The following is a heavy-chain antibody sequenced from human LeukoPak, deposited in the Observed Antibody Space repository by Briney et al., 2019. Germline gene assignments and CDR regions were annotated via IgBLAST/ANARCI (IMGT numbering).Heavy chain of an antibody. CDR3: AAPHPFRGDRYYYYGMDV. D-gene: IGHD3-10*01. CDR1: GFTFSSYW. CDR2: IKQDGSEK. V-gene: IGHV3-7*03. J-gene: IGHJ6*02. Sequence: GGSLRLSCAASGFTFSSYWMSWVRQAPGKGLEWVANIKQDGSEKYYVDSVKGRFTISRDNAKNSLYLQMNSLRAEDTAVYYCAAPHPFRGDRYYYYGMDVWGQGTTVTVSS.